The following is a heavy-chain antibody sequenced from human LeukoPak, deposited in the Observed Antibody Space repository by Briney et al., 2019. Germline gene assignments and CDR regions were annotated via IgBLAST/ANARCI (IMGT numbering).Heavy chain of an antibody. CDR1: GYSFTSYW. V-gene: IGHV5-10-1*01. CDR2: IDPSDSYT. D-gene: IGHD6-13*01. J-gene: IGHJ4*02. CDR3: ARRTAAGYYFDY. Sequence: GESLKISCKGSGYSFTSYWISWVRQMSGKGLEWMRTIDPSDSYTNYSPSFQGHVTISADKSISTAYLQWSSLKASDTALYYCARRTAAGYYFDYWGQGTLVTVSS.